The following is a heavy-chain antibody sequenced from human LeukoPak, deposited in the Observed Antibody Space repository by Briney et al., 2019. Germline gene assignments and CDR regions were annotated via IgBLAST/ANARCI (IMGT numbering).Heavy chain of an antibody. CDR3: AKADTTLDPFDH. CDR1: GFTFDDYT. Sequence: GGSLRLSCAASGFTFDDYTMHWVRQAPGKGLEWVSLISWDAGRTYYADSVKGRFTTSRDNSKTSLYLQMNSLRTEDTALYYCAKADTTLDPFDHWGQGTLVTVSS. D-gene: IGHD5-18*01. J-gene: IGHJ4*02. V-gene: IGHV3-43*01. CDR2: ISWDAGRT.